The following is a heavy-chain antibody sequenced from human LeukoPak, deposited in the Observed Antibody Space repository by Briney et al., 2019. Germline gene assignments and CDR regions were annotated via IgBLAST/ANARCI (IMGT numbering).Heavy chain of an antibody. Sequence: PGGSLRLSCAASGFTLSSYWMYWVRQAPRTGLVWVSRINSDGSTTSYADSVKGRFTISRDNAKNTLYLQMNSLRAEDTAVYYCARVGTTSNFYYYYGMDVWGQGTTVTVSS. CDR1: GFTLSSYW. J-gene: IGHJ6*02. D-gene: IGHD2/OR15-2a*01. V-gene: IGHV3-74*01. CDR2: INSDGSTT. CDR3: ARVGTTSNFYYYYGMDV.